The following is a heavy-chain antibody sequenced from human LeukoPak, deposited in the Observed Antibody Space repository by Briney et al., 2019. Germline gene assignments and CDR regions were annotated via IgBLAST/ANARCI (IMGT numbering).Heavy chain of an antibody. J-gene: IGHJ4*02. Sequence: SETLSLTCTVSGYSISSGYYWGWIRQPPGKGLEWIGSIYHSGSTYYNPSLKSRVTISVDTSKNQFSLKLSSVTAADTAVYYCARIQVGATGRFYFDYWGQGTLVTVSS. D-gene: IGHD1-26*01. CDR2: IYHSGST. V-gene: IGHV4-38-2*02. CDR3: ARIQVGATGRFYFDY. CDR1: GYSISSGYY.